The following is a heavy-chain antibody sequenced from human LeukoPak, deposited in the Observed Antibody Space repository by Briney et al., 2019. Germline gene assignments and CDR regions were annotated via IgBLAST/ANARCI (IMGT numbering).Heavy chain of an antibody. V-gene: IGHV3-11*01. J-gene: IGHJ5*02. Sequence: GGSLRLSCAASGFTFSDYYMSWIRQAPGKGLEWVSYISSSGSTIYYADSVKGRFTISRDNAKNSLYLQMNSLRAEDTAVYYCARRVISNRGHNWFDPWGQETLVTVSS. CDR2: ISSSGSTI. D-gene: IGHD3-22*01. CDR1: GFTFSDYY. CDR3: ARRVISNRGHNWFDP.